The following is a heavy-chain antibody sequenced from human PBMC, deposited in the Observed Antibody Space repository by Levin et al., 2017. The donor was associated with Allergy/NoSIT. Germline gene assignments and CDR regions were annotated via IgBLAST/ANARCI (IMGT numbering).Heavy chain of an antibody. CDR1: GFTFNKNT. D-gene: IGHD4-17*01. CDR2: ISNNGGRT. Sequence: GGSLRLSCSASGFTFNKNTMQWVRQAPGKGLEHVSAISNNGGRTYYTDSVKGRFTISRDNSKNTLYLQMTSLRPEDTAFYYCVKHGDNGELGSWGQGTLVTVSS. J-gene: IGHJ5*02. V-gene: IGHV3-64D*06. CDR3: VKHGDNGELGS.